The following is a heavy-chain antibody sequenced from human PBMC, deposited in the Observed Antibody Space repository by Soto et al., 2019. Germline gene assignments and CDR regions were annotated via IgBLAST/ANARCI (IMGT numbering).Heavy chain of an antibody. CDR3: ARARGYCSGGSCYEWESYYYMDV. Sequence: PSETLSLTCTVSGGSISSYYGSWILQPPGKGLEWIGYIYYSGSTNYNPSLKSRVTISVDTSKNQFSLKLSSVTAADTAVYYCARARGYCSGGSCYEWESYYYMDVWGKGTTVTVSS. J-gene: IGHJ6*03. CDR1: GGSISSYY. D-gene: IGHD2-15*01. CDR2: IYYSGST. V-gene: IGHV4-59*08.